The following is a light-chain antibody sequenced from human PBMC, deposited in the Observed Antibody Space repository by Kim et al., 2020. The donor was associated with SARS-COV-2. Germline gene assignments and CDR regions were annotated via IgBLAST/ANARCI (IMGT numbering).Light chain of an antibody. CDR2: DVN. J-gene: IGLJ2*01. Sequence: LTQPASVSGSPGQSITISCTGTSTDVGGYSSVSWYQQHPGKAPQAIIYDVNKRPSGVSDRFSGSKSGDTASLTISGLQAEDEGDYYCSSYTVSDTVIFGGGTQLTVL. V-gene: IGLV2-14*03. CDR1: STDVGGYSS. CDR3: SSYTVSDTVI.